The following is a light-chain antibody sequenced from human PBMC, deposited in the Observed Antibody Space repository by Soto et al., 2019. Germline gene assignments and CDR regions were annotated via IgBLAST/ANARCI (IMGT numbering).Light chain of an antibody. Sequence: EIVLTQSPGTLSLSPGERATLSCRASQSVRSNFLAWYQQKPGQAPRLLIYGASNRATGIPDRFIGSGSGTDFTLTITRLEPEDFAMYYCQRYDSLRTFGQGTKVDI. CDR2: GAS. J-gene: IGKJ1*01. CDR1: QSVRSNF. V-gene: IGKV3-20*01. CDR3: QRYDSLRT.